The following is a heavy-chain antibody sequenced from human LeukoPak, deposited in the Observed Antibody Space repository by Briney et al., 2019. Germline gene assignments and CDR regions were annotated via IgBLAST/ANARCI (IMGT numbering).Heavy chain of an antibody. Sequence: ASVKVSCKASGGTFSSYAISWARQAPGQGLEWMGRIIPILGIANYAQKFQGRVTITADKSTSTAYMELSSLRSEDTAVYYCARDIVVVTATINWFDPWGQGTLVTVSS. J-gene: IGHJ5*02. D-gene: IGHD2-21*02. CDR3: ARDIVVVTATINWFDP. V-gene: IGHV1-69*04. CDR2: IIPILGIA. CDR1: GGTFSSYA.